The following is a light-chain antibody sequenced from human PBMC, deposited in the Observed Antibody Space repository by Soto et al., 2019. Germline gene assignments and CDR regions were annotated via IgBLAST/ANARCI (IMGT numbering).Light chain of an antibody. CDR1: QAIRTA. CDR2: AAS. J-gene: IGKJ1*01. Sequence: AIQLTQSPSSLSASVGDRVTITFRASQAIRTALGLYQQKPGKVPKILIYAASTLQSGVPSRFSGSGSGTDFTLTIISLQPEDFATYYCLLDFRYFWAFGQGTKVDI. CDR3: LLDFRYFWA. V-gene: IGKV1-6*01.